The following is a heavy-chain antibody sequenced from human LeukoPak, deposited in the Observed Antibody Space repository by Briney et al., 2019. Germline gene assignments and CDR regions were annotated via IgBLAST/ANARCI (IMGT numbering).Heavy chain of an antibody. V-gene: IGHV3-7*01. J-gene: IGHJ2*01. CDR2: IKQDGSEK. Sequence: GGSLRLSCAASGFTFSSYWMSWVRQAPGKGLEWVADIKQDGSEKYYVDSVKGRFTISRDNAKNSLYLQMNSLRAEDTAVYYCARDSLMYSSSSEHWYFDLWGRGTLVTVSS. CDR1: GFTFSSYW. CDR3: ARDSLMYSSSSEHWYFDL. D-gene: IGHD6-6*01.